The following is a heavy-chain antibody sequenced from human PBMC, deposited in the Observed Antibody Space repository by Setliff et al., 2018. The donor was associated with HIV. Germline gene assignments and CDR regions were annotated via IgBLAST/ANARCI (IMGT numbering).Heavy chain of an antibody. Sequence: GESLKISCRASGYSFTSHWIAWVRQMPGRGLEWMGIIYPGDSETRYSPSFVGQVTISVDKYINTAYLQWRSLKASDTAMYYCARHGYCSGTSCSEYYYYYGMDVWGQGTTVTVS. D-gene: IGHD2-2*03. CDR1: GYSFTSHW. CDR3: ARHGYCSGTSCSEYYYYYGMDV. J-gene: IGHJ6*02. CDR2: IYPGDSET. V-gene: IGHV5-51*01.